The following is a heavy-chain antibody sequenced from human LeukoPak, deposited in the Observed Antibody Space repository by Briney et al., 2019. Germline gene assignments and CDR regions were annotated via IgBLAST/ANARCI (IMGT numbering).Heavy chain of an antibody. CDR2: ITSDGSST. J-gene: IGHJ5*02. V-gene: IGHV3-74*01. D-gene: IGHD3-10*01. CDR3: STDAPTLVSLFEFER. Sequence: PGGSLRLSCAASGFTFSSYWMHWVRQAPGKGLVWVSRITSDGSSTSYADSVKGRFTISRDNAKNTLYLQMNSLRAEDTAVCYCSTDAPTLVSLFEFERRGQGTLVTAAS. CDR1: GFTFSSYW.